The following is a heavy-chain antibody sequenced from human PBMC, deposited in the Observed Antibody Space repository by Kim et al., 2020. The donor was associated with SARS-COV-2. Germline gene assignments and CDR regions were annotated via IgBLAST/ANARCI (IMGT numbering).Heavy chain of an antibody. CDR2: INTKTGKP. CDR1: GYSFTAYN. J-gene: IGHJ4*02. Sequence: ASVKVSCKSSGYSFTAYNLNWVRQAPGQGPEWLGWINTKTGKPRYGLGFTGRFVFSLDTSVTTTYLQIYTLRPEDSAIYYCVRDSRPLDGATYYLDYWGQGTLVTVSS. V-gene: IGHV7-4-1*01. CDR3: VRDSRPLDGATYYLDY.